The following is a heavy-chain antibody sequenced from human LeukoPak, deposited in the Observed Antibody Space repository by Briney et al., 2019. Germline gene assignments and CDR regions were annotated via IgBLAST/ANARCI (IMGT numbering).Heavy chain of an antibody. D-gene: IGHD5-12*01. CDR3: ARRIYSGYDTPFDY. V-gene: IGHV4-39*01. CDR1: GGSISSSSYY. CDR2: IYYSGST. J-gene: IGHJ4*02. Sequence: PSETLSLTCTVSGGSISSSSYYWGRIRQPPGKGLEWIGSIYYSGSTYYNPSLKSRVAISVDTSKNQFSLKLSSVTAADTAVYYCARRIYSGYDTPFDYWGQGTLVTVSS.